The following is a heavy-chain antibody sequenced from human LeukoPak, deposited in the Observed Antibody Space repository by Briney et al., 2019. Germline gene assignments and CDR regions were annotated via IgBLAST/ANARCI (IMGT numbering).Heavy chain of an antibody. CDR3: ARREYYDSSGPDY. V-gene: IGHV4-39*01. J-gene: IGHJ4*02. Sequence: SETLSLTCTVSGGSISSSSYYWGWIRQPPGKGLEWIGSIYYSGSTYYNPSLKSRVTISVDTSKNQFSLKLSSVTAADTAVYYCARREYYDSSGPDYWGQGTLVTVSS. CDR2: IYYSGST. D-gene: IGHD3-22*01. CDR1: GGSISSSSYY.